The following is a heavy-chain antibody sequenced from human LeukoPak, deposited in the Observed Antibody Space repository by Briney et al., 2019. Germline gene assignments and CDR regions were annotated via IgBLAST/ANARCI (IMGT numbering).Heavy chain of an antibody. CDR1: GGSISSSSYY. CDR2: NYYSGST. D-gene: IGHD2-15*01. V-gene: IGHV4-39*07. CDR3: ARGYCSGGSCYSNNWFDP. J-gene: IGHJ5*02. Sequence: SETLSLTCTVSGGSISSSSYYWGWIRQPPGKGLEWIGSNYYSGSTYYNPSLKSRVTISVDTSKNQFSLKLSSVTAADTAVYYCARGYCSGGSCYSNNWFDPWGQGTLVTVSS.